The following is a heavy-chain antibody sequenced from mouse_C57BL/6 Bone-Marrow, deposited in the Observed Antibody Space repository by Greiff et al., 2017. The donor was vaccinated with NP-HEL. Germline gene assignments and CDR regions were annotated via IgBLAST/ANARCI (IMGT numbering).Heavy chain of an antibody. J-gene: IGHJ4*01. D-gene: IGHD1-1*01. CDR1: GISITTGNYR. V-gene: IGHV3-5*01. Sequence: EVQLVESGPGLVKPSQTVFLTCTVTGISITTGNYRWSWIRQFPGNKLEWIGYIYYSGTITYNPSLTSRTTITSDTPKNQFFLEMNSLTAEDTATYYCARENYYGSRGAMDYWGQGTSVTVSS. CDR2: IYYSGTI. CDR3: ARENYYGSRGAMDY.